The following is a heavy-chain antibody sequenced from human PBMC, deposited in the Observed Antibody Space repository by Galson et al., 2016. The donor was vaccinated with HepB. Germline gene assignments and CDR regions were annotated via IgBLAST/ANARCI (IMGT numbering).Heavy chain of an antibody. CDR2: INGDGSDT. V-gene: IGHV3-74*01. D-gene: IGHD1-1*01. CDR3: TRDRLWNGFDY. CDR1: GFSFSIYW. Sequence: SLRLSCAASGFSFSIYWMHWVRQAPGKGLVWVSRINGDGSDTYYADSVKGRFTVSRDNTQNSVYLQMNSLRVEDTAVYYCTRDRLWNGFDYWGQGTPVTVSS. J-gene: IGHJ4*02.